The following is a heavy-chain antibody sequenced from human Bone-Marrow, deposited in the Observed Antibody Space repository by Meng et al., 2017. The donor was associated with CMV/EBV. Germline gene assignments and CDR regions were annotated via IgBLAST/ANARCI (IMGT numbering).Heavy chain of an antibody. CDR3: ARGNHGPQHN. J-gene: IGHJ4*02. CDR2: INWNGGST. D-gene: IGHD5-24*01. Sequence: GESLKISCAASGFTFDDYGMSWVRQAPGKGLEWVSGINWNGGSTGYADSVKGRFTISRDNAKNSLYLQMNSLRAEDTALYYCARGNHGPQHNWGLGTLVTVSS. CDR1: GFTFDDYG. V-gene: IGHV3-20*04.